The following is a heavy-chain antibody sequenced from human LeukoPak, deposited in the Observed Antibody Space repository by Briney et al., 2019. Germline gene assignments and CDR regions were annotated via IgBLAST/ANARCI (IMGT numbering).Heavy chain of an antibody. CDR1: GFTFNSYN. CDR3: AKVEPGGCFDY. J-gene: IGHJ4*02. CDR2: ISSTSSAV. V-gene: IGHV3-48*01. Sequence: PGGSLRLSCAASGFTFNSYNMNWDRQAPGKGLEWVSYISSTSSAVNYADSVKGRFTISRDNSKNSLYLQMNSLRAEDTAVYYCAKVEPGGCFDYWGQGTLVTVSS. D-gene: IGHD1-14*01.